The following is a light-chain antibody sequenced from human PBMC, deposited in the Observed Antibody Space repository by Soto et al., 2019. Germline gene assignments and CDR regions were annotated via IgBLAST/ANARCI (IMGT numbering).Light chain of an antibody. CDR1: SSDVGGYDY. CDR2: DVS. V-gene: IGLV2-14*01. Sequence: QSALTQPASVSGSPGQSITISCTGTSSDVGGYDYASWCQQHPGKAPKLIIYDVSNRPSGVSNRFSGSKSGNTASLTISGLQAEDEADYYCCSYTSNGTLVFGGGTKLTVL. J-gene: IGLJ2*01. CDR3: CSYTSNGTLV.